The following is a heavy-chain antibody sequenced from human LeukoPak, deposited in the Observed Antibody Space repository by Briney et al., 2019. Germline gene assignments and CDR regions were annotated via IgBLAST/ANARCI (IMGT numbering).Heavy chain of an antibody. CDR3: ARGMSSEFDY. D-gene: IGHD6-6*01. Sequence: ASVTVSCKASVYTLTSYFMHWVRQAPGQGLEWMGIINPSGGNTGYAQKFQGRLSMTRDTSTNTVYMVLRSLRSEDTAVYYCARGMSSEFDYWGQGTLVTVSS. CDR1: VYTLTSYF. V-gene: IGHV1-46*01. CDR2: INPSGGNT. J-gene: IGHJ4*02.